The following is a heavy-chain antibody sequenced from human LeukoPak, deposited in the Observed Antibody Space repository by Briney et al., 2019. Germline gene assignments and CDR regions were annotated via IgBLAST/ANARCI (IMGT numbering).Heavy chain of an antibody. Sequence: SETLSLTCTVSGGSISSYYWSWIRQPPGKGLEWFGYIYYSGSTNYNPSLKSRVTISVDTSKNQFSLKLSSVTAADTAVYYCARDVGYYCSSTSCYSANWFDPWGQGTLVTVSS. CDR2: IYYSGST. CDR3: ARDVGYYCSSTSCYSANWFDP. CDR1: GGSISSYY. J-gene: IGHJ5*02. V-gene: IGHV4-59*01. D-gene: IGHD2-2*01.